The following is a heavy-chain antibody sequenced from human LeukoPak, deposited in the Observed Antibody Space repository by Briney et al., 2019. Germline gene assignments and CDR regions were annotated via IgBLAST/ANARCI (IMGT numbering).Heavy chain of an antibody. CDR1: GFTFSDYY. D-gene: IGHD2-2*01. Sequence: GGSLRLSCAASGFTFSDYYMSWIRQAPGKGLEWVSAISGSGGSTYYADSVKGRFTISRDNSKNTLCLQMNSLRAEDTAVYYCARILGYCSSTSCYGYFDYWGQGTLVTVSS. CDR3: ARILGYCSSTSCYGYFDY. J-gene: IGHJ4*02. V-gene: IGHV3-23*01. CDR2: ISGSGGST.